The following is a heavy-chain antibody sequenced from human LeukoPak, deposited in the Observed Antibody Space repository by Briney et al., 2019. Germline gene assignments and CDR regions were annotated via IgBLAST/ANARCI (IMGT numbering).Heavy chain of an antibody. J-gene: IGHJ5*01. CDR2: ISGYSGNT. V-gene: IGHV1-18*01. CDR1: GFTFTSYG. Sequence: ASVKVSCKASGFTFTSYGFSWVRQAPGQGFEWMGWISGYSGNTNSAQKLQGRVTITTDTSTSTVYMELRSLRSDDTAVYYCARNGRGGSGSYFDFWGQGTLVTVSS. CDR3: ARNGRGGSGSYFDF. D-gene: IGHD3-10*01.